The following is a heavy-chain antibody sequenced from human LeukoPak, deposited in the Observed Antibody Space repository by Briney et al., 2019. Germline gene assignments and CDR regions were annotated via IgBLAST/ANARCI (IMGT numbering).Heavy chain of an antibody. Sequence: GGSLRLSCAASGFTVTNNYMSWVRQAPGKGLEWVSVIYSDGTTYYADSVKGRFTISRDNSKNTLYLQMSSLRAEDTAVYYCARETTAPYRHFDYWGQGTLVTVSS. CDR1: GFTVTNNY. J-gene: IGHJ4*02. D-gene: IGHD4-17*01. CDR3: ARETTAPYRHFDY. V-gene: IGHV3-66*01. CDR2: IYSDGTT.